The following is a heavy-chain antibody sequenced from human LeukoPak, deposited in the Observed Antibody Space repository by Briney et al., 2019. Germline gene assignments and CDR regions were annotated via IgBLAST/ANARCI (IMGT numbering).Heavy chain of an antibody. CDR3: ARYSSSWYFLDY. V-gene: IGHV4-39*07. J-gene: IGHJ4*02. CDR2: IYYSGST. Sequence: SETLSLTCTVSGGSISSSSYYWGWIRQPPGKGLVWIGSIYYSGSTYYNPSLKSRVTISVDTSKNQFSLKLSSVTAADTAVYYCARYSSSWYFLDYWGQGTLVTVSS. D-gene: IGHD6-13*01. CDR1: GGSISSSSYY.